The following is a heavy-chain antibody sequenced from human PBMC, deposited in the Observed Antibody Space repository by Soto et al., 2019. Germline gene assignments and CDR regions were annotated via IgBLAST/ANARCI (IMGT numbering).Heavy chain of an antibody. CDR3: VRGWWEREGYLMDV. Sequence: SETLSLTCAVSGGSISSGGYSWSWIRQPPGKGLEWIGYIYHSGSTYYNPSLKSRVTISVDRSKNQFSLKLSSVTAADTAVYYCVRGWWEREGYLMDVXGQGTTVTVSS. CDR1: GGSISSGGYS. V-gene: IGHV4-30-2*01. J-gene: IGHJ6*02. CDR2: IYHSGST. D-gene: IGHD1-26*01.